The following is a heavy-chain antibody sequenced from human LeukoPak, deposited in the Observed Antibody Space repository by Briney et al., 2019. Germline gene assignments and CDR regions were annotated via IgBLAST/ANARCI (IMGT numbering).Heavy chain of an antibody. CDR1: GFTFSSYA. V-gene: IGHV3-23*01. D-gene: IGHD3-22*01. CDR3: AKGGHPYYYDSSGYLNWFDP. Sequence: GGSLRLSCAASGFTFSSYAMSWVRQAPGKGLEWVSAISGSGGNTYYADSVKGRFTISRDNSKNTLYLQMNSLRAEDTAVYYCAKGGHPYYYDSSGYLNWFDPWGQGTLVTVSS. CDR2: ISGSGGNT. J-gene: IGHJ5*02.